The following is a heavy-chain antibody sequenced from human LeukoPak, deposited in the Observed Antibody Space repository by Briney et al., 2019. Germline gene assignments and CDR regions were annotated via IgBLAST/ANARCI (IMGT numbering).Heavy chain of an antibody. D-gene: IGHD3-10*01. CDR1: GGSISSSSSY. CDR3: ARESLVRGATNWFDP. V-gene: IGHV4-39*07. Sequence: KPSETLSLTCSVSGGSISSSSSYWGWIRQPPGKGLEWIGSIYYSGTTYYNPSLKSRVTISVDTSENQFSLKLSSVTAADTAVYYCARESLVRGATNWFDPWGQGTLVTVSS. CDR2: IYYSGTT. J-gene: IGHJ5*02.